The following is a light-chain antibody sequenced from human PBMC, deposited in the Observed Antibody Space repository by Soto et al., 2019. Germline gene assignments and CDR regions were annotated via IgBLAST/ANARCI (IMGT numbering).Light chain of an antibody. V-gene: IGLV2-23*01. J-gene: IGLJ3*02. CDR2: EGS. CDR3: CSYAGSNTWV. Sequence: QAVVTQPASVSGSPGQSITISCTGSSNDVGGYNLVSWYQQHPGKAPKLMIYEGSNRPSGASNRFSGSKSGNTASLTISGLQAEDEADYYCCSYAGSNTWVFGGGTKVTVL. CDR1: SNDVGGYNL.